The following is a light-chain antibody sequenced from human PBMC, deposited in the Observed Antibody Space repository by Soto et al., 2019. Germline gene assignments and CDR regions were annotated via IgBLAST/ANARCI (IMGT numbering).Light chain of an antibody. V-gene: IGKV1-5*03. J-gene: IGKJ1*01. Sequence: DIHMTQSPSTLSASVGDRVTITCRASQSLTMWLAWYQHKPGKAPNLLIYKTSSLEIGVPSRLSGSGSGTEFTLTISRLQPDDFETYYCQHLPDYSWKLGPGTKVEVQ. CDR2: KTS. CDR3: QHLPDYSWK. CDR1: QSLTMW.